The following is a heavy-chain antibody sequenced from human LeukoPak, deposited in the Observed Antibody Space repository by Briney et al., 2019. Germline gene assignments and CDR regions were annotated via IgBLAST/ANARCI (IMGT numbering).Heavy chain of an antibody. J-gene: IGHJ4*02. D-gene: IGHD6-13*01. CDR3: ARSAAAGTFFDY. CDR1: GFTFSSYS. CDR2: ISSSSSYI. V-gene: IGHV3-21*01. Sequence: GGSLRLSCAASGFTFSSYSMNWVRQAPGKGLEWVSSISSSSSYIYYADSVKGRFTISRDKAKNSLYLQMNSLSAEDTAVYYCARSAAAGTFFDYWGQGTLVTVSS.